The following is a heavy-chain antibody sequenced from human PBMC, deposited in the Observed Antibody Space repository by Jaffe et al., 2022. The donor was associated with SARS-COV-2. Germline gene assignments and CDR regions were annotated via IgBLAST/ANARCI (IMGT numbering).Heavy chain of an antibody. CDR1: GGSISSYY. D-gene: IGHD3-22*01. CDR2: IYYSGST. V-gene: IGHV4-59*01. CDR3: ARVRSMIVYLDL. Sequence: QVQLQESGPGLVKPSETLSLTCTVSGGSISSYYWSWIRQPPGKGLEWIGYIYYSGSTNYNPSLKSRVTISVDTSKNQFSLKLSSVTAADTAVYYCARVRSMIVYLDLWGRGTLVTVSS. J-gene: IGHJ2*01.